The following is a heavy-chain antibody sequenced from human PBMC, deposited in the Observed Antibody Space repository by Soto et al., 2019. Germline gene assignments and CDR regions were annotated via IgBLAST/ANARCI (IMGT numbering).Heavy chain of an antibody. V-gene: IGHV4-30-4*01. CDR2: IYYSGST. CDR1: GGSISSGDYY. J-gene: IGHJ6*02. D-gene: IGHD6-13*01. Sequence: SETLSLTCTVSGGSISSGDYYWSWIRQPPGKGLEWIGYIYYSGSTYYNPSLKSRVTISVDTSKNQFSLKLSSVTAAHTAVYYCARDLQQLVDYYYYGMDVWGQGTTVTVSS. CDR3: ARDLQQLVDYYYYGMDV.